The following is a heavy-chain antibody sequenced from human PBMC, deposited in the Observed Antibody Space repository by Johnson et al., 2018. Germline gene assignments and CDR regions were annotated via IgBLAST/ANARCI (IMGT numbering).Heavy chain of an antibody. D-gene: IGHD3-10*01. CDR3: AKSVVRGGSYYYAMDV. J-gene: IGHJ6*02. CDR2: ISWNSGSI. V-gene: IGHV3-9*01. CDR1: GFTFDDYA. Sequence: EVQLVESGGGLVQPGRSLRLSCAASGFTFDDYAMHWVRRAPGKGLEWISGISWNSGSITYADSVKGRFTICRNNAKNSLYLEMNSLRTADTALYFCAKSVVRGGSYYYAMDVWGQGTTVTVSS.